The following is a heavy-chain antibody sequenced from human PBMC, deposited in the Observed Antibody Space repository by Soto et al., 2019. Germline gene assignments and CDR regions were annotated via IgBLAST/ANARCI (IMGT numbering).Heavy chain of an antibody. J-gene: IGHJ4*02. CDR2: IYPGDSDT. V-gene: IGHV5-51*01. CDR1: GYSFTSYW. Sequence: GESLKISCKGSGYSFTSYWIGWVRQMPGKGLEWMGIIYPGDSDTRYSPSFQGQVTISADKSISTAYLQWSSLKASDTAMYYCARTPYYYGSGSYYPFDYWGPGTLVTVSS. CDR3: ARTPYYYGSGSYYPFDY. D-gene: IGHD3-10*01.